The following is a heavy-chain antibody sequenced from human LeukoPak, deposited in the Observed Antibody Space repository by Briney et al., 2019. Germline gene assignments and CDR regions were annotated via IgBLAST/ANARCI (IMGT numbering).Heavy chain of an antibody. Sequence: GGSLRLSCAASGFTFSSYWMLWVRQAPGKGLVWVSRINSDGSSTSYADSVKGRFTISRDNAKNTLYLQMNSLRAEDTAVYYCAGRCSVTRCHFSSYGMDVWGQGTTVTVSS. CDR1: GFTFSSYW. CDR2: INSDGSST. J-gene: IGHJ6*02. CDR3: AGRCSVTRCHFSSYGMDV. D-gene: IGHD2-15*01. V-gene: IGHV3-74*01.